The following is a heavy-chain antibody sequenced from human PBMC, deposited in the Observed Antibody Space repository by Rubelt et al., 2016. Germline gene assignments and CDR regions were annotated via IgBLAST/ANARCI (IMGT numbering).Heavy chain of an antibody. V-gene: IGHV3-74*01. J-gene: IGHJ5*02. CDR3: AKEFSHPRGVPNWFDP. CDR1: GFTVSSVW. CDR2: IKYDGSAT. Sequence: EARGGLVQPGGSLRLSCVASGFTVSSVWMHWVRQVPGKGLVWVSEIKYDGSATNYADSVKGRFTISRDSAMSTLYLQMNSLRVEDTAVYYCAKEFSHPRGVPNWFDPWGQGTQVIVSS. D-gene: IGHD3-10*01.